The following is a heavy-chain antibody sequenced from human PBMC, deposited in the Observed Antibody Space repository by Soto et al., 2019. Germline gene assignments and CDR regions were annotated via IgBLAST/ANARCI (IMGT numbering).Heavy chain of an antibody. J-gene: IGHJ4*02. CDR2: IYYRGNA. D-gene: IGHD3-9*01. CDR1: DDSINSDKYY. Sequence: HLQLQESGPGLVKPSETLSLTCSVSDDSINSDKYYWGWIRQPPGKGLEWIGSIYYRGNAYYNPSLQTRVTRSLDKSRSQFSLKLNAVTAADSAVYFCARLEGLATISYYFDFWGPGALVTVSS. CDR3: ARLEGLATISYYFDF. V-gene: IGHV4-39*01.